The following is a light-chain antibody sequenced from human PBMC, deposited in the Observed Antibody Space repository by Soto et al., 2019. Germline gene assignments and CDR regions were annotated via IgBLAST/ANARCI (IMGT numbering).Light chain of an antibody. J-gene: IGKJ2*01. CDR3: QQYNHWYT. Sequence: EIVMTQSPGTLSVCPGERAALSCRASQSVSSNLAWYQQKPGQAPRLLIYGASTRATGIPARFRGSGSGTVFTLTISSLQSEDVAVYYCQQYNHWYTFGQGTKLEIK. CDR1: QSVSSN. V-gene: IGKV3-15*01. CDR2: GAS.